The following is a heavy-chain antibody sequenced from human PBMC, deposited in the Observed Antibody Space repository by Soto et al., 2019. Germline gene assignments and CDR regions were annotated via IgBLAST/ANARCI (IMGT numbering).Heavy chain of an antibody. CDR3: ARGPGIAAADTPH. V-gene: IGHV4-30-2*01. CDR2: INHSGST. J-gene: IGHJ4*02. D-gene: IGHD6-13*01. CDR1: GGSISSGGYS. Sequence: PSETLSLTCAVSGGSISSGGYSWSWIRQPPGKGLEWIGYINHSGSTNYNPSLKSRVTISVDTSKNQFSLKLSSVTAADTAVYYCARGPGIAAADTPHWGQGTLVTVSS.